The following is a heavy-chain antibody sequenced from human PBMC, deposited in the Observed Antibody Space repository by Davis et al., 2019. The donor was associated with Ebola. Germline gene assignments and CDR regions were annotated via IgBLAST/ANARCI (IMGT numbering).Heavy chain of an antibody. V-gene: IGHV4-59*08. CDR1: GGPISSYY. CDR2: IYYSGST. J-gene: IGHJ4*02. CDR3: ARLGYDFWSGYSYYFDY. D-gene: IGHD3-3*01. Sequence: SETLSLTCTVSGGPISSYYWSWIRQPTGKGLEWVGYIYYSGSTNYHPSLKSRVTISVDTSKNQFSLKLTSVTAADTAVYYCARLGYDFWSGYSYYFDYWGQGTLVTVSS.